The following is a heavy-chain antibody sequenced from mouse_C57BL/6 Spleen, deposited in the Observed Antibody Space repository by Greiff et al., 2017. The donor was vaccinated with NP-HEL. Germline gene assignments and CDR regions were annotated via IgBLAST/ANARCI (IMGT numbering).Heavy chain of an antibody. CDR3: ARPPTGTSDYAMDY. D-gene: IGHD4-1*01. CDR1: GFSLTSYG. V-gene: IGHV2-6*03. J-gene: IGHJ4*01. CDR2: IWSDGST. Sequence: QVHVKQSGPGLVAPSQSLSITCTVSGFSLTSYGVHWVRQPPGKGLEWLVVIWSDGSTTYNSALKSRMSISTDNSKSQVFLKMNSLQTDDTAMYYCARPPTGTSDYAMDYWGQGTSVTVSS.